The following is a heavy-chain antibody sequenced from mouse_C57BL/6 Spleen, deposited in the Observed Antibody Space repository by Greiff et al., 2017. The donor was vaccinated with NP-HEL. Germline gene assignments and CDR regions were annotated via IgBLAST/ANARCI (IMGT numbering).Heavy chain of an antibody. J-gene: IGHJ4*01. CDR2: IDPSDSYT. D-gene: IGHD2-3*01. V-gene: IGHV1-69*01. CDR1: GYTFTSYW. CDR3: ARPAHDGYYPNYAMDY. Sequence: QVQLQQPGAELVMPGASVKLSCKASGYTFTSYWMHWVKQRPGQGLEWIGEIDPSDSYTNYNQKFKGKSTLTVDKSSSTAYMQLSSLTSEDSAVYFCARPAHDGYYPNYAMDYWGQGTSVTVSS.